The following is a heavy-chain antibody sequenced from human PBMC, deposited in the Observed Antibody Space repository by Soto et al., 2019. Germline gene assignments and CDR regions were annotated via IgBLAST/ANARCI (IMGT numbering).Heavy chain of an antibody. Sequence: SVKVSCKASGGTFSSYAISWVRQAPGQGLEWMGGIIPIFGTANYAQKFQGRVTITADESTSTAYMELSSLRSEGTAVYYCAMARYYDFWSGYQDYYYYGMDVWGQGTTVTVSS. CDR3: AMARYYDFWSGYQDYYYYGMDV. D-gene: IGHD3-3*01. V-gene: IGHV1-69*13. J-gene: IGHJ6*02. CDR2: IIPIFGTA. CDR1: GGTFSSYA.